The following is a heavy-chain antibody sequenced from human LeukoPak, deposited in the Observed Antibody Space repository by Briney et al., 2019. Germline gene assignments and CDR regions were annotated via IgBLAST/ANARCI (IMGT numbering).Heavy chain of an antibody. V-gene: IGHV3-49*04. CDR2: IRSKAYGGTT. D-gene: IGHD6-13*01. CDR1: GLTFGDYA. Sequence: GGPLRLPCTASGLTFGDYAMSWVRQAPGKGLEGVGFIRSKAYGGTTEYAASVKGRFTISRDDSKSIAYLQMNSLNTEDTAVYYCTRVGIAAAGTFDYGGEGTLVTVSS. J-gene: IGHJ4*02. CDR3: TRVGIAAAGTFDY.